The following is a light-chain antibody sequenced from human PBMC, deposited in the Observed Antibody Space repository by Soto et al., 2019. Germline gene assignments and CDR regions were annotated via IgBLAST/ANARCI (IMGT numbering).Light chain of an antibody. CDR3: QQRSNWPLT. V-gene: IGKV3-11*01. CDR2: DAS. CDR1: QSVSSY. J-gene: IGKJ4*01. Sequence: EIVLTQSPATLSLSPGERATLSCWASQSVSSYLAWYQQKPGQAPRLLIYDASNRATGIPARFSGSGSGTDFTLTISSLEPEEFAFYYCQQRSNWPLTFGGGTKVEI.